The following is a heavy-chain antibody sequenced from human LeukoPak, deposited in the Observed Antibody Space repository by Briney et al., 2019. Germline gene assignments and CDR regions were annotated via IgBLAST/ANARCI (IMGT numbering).Heavy chain of an antibody. Sequence: ASVKVSCKASGYTFTGYYIHWVRQAPGQGLEWMGWINPNRGGTNYAQKFQGRVTMTRDTSINTVYMELSRLRSDDTAVYYCARVPSDGDHYDYWGQGTLVTVSP. CDR1: GYTFTGYY. V-gene: IGHV1-2*02. CDR3: ARVPSDGDHYDY. J-gene: IGHJ4*02. CDR2: INPNRGGT. D-gene: IGHD4-17*01.